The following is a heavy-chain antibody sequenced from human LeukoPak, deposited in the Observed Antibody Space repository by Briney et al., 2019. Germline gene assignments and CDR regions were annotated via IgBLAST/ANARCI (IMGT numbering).Heavy chain of an antibody. CDR2: IRGHNGDT. J-gene: IGHJ3*01. CDR3: ARDGWWDPNRHAFDL. V-gene: IGHV1-18*01. Sequence: GASVKVSCKASGYTFASYVISWVRQAPGQGLEWMGWIRGHNGDTNYAQNFQDRVTMTTDTSTNTAYMEMRSLRSDDTAIYYCARDGWWDPNRHAFDLWGQGTAVTVSS. D-gene: IGHD2-15*01. CDR1: GYTFASYV.